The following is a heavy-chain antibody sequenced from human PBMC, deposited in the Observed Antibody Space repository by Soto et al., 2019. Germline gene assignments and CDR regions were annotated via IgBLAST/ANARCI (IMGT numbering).Heavy chain of an antibody. CDR3: ARVTATPNRYYYYGMDV. V-gene: IGHV1-69*01. Sequence: QVQLVQSGAEVKKPGSSVKVSCKASGGTFSSYAISWVRQAPGQGLEWMGGIIPIFGTANYAQKFQGRVTITADESTSTSYRELSSLRSEDTAVYYCARVTATPNRYYYYGMDVWGQGTTVTVSS. D-gene: IGHD1-1*01. CDR1: GGTFSSYA. J-gene: IGHJ6*02. CDR2: IIPIFGTA.